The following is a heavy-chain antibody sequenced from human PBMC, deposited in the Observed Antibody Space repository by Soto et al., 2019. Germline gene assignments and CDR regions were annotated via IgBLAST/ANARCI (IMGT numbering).Heavy chain of an antibody. D-gene: IGHD2-21*02. CDR2: IIPIFGTA. J-gene: IGHJ5*02. Sequence: ASVKVSCKASGGTFSSYAISWVRQAPGQGLEWMGGIIPIFGTANYAQKFQGRVTITADESTSTAYMELSSLRSEDTAVYYCARGLYCGGDCFDWFDPWGQGTLVTVSS. V-gene: IGHV1-69*13. CDR3: ARGLYCGGDCFDWFDP. CDR1: GGTFSSYA.